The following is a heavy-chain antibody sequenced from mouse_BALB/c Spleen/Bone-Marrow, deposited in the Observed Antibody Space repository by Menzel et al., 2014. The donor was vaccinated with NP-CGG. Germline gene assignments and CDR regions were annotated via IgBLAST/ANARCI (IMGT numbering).Heavy chain of an antibody. V-gene: IGHV7-3*02. Sequence: EVQLQQSGGGLVQPGGSLRLSCATSGFTFTDYYMNWVRQPPGKALEWLGFIRNKANGYTTEYSASVKGRFTISRDNSQSTLYLQMNTLRAEDSATYYCARDMGGLLFDYWGQGTTLSVSS. CDR3: ARDMGGLLFDY. J-gene: IGHJ2*01. CDR1: GFTFTDYY. D-gene: IGHD2-3*01. CDR2: IRNKANGYTT.